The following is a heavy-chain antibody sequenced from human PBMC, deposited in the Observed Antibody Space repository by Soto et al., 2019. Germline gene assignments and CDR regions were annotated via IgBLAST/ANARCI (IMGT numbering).Heavy chain of an antibody. CDR3: ARGERGYSGYDSVAFDI. D-gene: IGHD5-12*01. V-gene: IGHV4-34*01. CDR1: GGSFSGYY. J-gene: IGHJ3*02. CDR2: INHSGST. Sequence: SETLSLTCAVYGGSFSGYYWSWIRQPPGKGLEWIGEINHSGSTNYNPSLKSRVTISVDTSKNQFSLKLSSVTAADTAVYYCARGERGYSGYDSVAFDIWGQGTMVT.